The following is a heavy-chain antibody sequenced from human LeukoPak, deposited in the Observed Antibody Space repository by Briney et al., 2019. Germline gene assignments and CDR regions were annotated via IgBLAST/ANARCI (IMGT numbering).Heavy chain of an antibody. J-gene: IGHJ4*02. V-gene: IGHV3-48*03. Sequence: GGSLRLSCAASGFTFSSYEMHWVRQAPGKGLEWVSHISSRGSNTHYTDSVKGRFTISRDNARNSLYMQMNSLRAEDTAVYYCASGYMYGGDFWGQGTLVTVSS. CDR3: ASGYMYGGDF. CDR2: ISSRGSNT. CDR1: GFTFSSYE. D-gene: IGHD5-18*01.